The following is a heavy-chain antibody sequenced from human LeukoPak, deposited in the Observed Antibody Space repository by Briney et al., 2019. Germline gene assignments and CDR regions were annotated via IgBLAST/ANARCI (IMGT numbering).Heavy chain of an antibody. CDR3: AKGGITPDY. CDR1: GFTFNDSG. J-gene: IGHJ4*02. D-gene: IGHD4-23*01. Sequence: GGSLRRSCAASGFTFNDSGMHWVRQAPGKGLEWVAIIWYDGSDKYYAESVKGRFTISRDNSKNTLYLQMNSLRAEDTAVYYCAKGGITPDYWGQGTLVAVSA. V-gene: IGHV3-33*06. CDR2: IWYDGSDK.